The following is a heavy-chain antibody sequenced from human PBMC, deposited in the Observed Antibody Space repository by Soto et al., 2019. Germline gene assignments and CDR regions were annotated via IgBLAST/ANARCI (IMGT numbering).Heavy chain of an antibody. CDR2: INPGDSDT. V-gene: IGHV5-51*01. Sequence: PGESLKISCKGSGYSFTSYWIGWVRQMPGKGLEWMGIINPGDSDTRYRPPFQGQVTISVDKSISTAYLQWSSLKASDTAMYYCTIAASCTRWFGPRGQGTLVTVSS. D-gene: IGHD6-13*01. J-gene: IGHJ5*01. CDR3: TIAASCTRWFGP. CDR1: GYSFTSYW.